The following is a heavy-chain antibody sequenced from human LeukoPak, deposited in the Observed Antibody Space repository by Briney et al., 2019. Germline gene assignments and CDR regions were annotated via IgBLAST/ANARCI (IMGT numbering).Heavy chain of an antibody. CDR2: IIPIFGTA. CDR3: SCRKEIAVTGASATYLDY. Sequence: SVKVSCKASGDTFSSCGISWVRQAPGQGLEWMGGIIPIFGTANYAQKSQGRVTITAEESTNTAYMELNTLRSEDTAVYFCSCRKEIAVTGASATYLDYWGQGPLVTVSS. J-gene: IGHJ4*02. D-gene: IGHD6-19*01. CDR1: GDTFSSCG. V-gene: IGHV1-69*13.